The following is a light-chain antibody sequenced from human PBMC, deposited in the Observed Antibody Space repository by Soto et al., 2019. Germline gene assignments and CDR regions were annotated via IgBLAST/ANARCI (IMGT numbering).Light chain of an antibody. Sequence: DILLTHSPSTLSLSLVDGVNLXLRASQSINNWVAWHQQKPGKAPKLLIYKASSLESRVPSRFSGSASGTDFTLTISSLQPEDSATYFHQQLNSYPQTFGQGTRLENK. J-gene: IGKJ5*01. CDR3: QQLNSYPQT. CDR1: QSINNW. CDR2: KAS. V-gene: IGKV1-5*03.